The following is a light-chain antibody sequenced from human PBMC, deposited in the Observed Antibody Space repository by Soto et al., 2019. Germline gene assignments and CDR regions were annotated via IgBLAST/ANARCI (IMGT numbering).Light chain of an antibody. V-gene: IGKV3-20*01. J-gene: IGKJ2*01. CDR3: PQYGTSPFT. Sequence: EIVLTQSPGTLSLSPGERATLSCRASQSLSSSYLAWYQQKPDQSPRLLIYGASSRATGIPDRFSGSGSGTGFTLTLSRMEPEDFAVYFCPQYGTSPFTFGQGDKLEIK. CDR1: QSLSSSY. CDR2: GAS.